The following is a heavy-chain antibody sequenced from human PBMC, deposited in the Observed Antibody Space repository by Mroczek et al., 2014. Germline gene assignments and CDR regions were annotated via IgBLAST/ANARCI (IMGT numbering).Heavy chain of an antibody. CDR1: KFTVSNNY. CDR2: IYSGGST. Sequence: VQLVQSGGGLVQPGGSLRLSCAASKFTVSNNYMTWVRQAPGKGLEWVSVIYSGGSTYYADSVKGRFTISRDNSKNTLYLQMNSLRAEDTAIYYCATPIFRKWELLYWGQGTLVTVSS. CDR3: ATPIFRKWELLY. D-gene: IGHD1-26*01. J-gene: IGHJ4*02. V-gene: IGHV3-66*02.